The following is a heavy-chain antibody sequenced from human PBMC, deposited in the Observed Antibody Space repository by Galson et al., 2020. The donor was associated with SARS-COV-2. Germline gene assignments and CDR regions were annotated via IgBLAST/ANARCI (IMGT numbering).Heavy chain of an antibody. CDR2: ISSSSSYI. V-gene: IGHV3-21*01. Sequence: GGSLRLSCAASGFTFRSYSMNWVRQAPGKGLEWVSSISSSSSYIYYADSVKGRFTFSRDNAKNSLYLQMNSLRAEDTAVYYCARGEAYCGGDCYSVGDYWGQGTLVTVSS. J-gene: IGHJ4*02. CDR3: ARGEAYCGGDCYSVGDY. D-gene: IGHD2-21*02. CDR1: GFTFRSYS.